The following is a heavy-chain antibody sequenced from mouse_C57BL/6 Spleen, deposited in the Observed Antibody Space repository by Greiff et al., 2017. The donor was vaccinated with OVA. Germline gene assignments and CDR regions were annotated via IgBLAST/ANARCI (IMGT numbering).Heavy chain of an antibody. Sequence: VQLQQSGPELVKPGASVKISCKASGYTFTDYYMNWVKQSHGKSLEWIGDINPNNGGTSYNQKFKGKATLTVDKSSSTAYMELRSLTSEDSAVYYCARIYYDYDEVLYYYAMDYWGQGTSVTVSS. CDR3: ARIYYDYDEVLYYYAMDY. D-gene: IGHD2-4*01. V-gene: IGHV1-26*01. J-gene: IGHJ4*01. CDR2: INPNNGGT. CDR1: GYTFTDYY.